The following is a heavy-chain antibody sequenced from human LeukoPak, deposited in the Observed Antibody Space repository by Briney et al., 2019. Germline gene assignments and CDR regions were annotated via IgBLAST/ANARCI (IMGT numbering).Heavy chain of an antibody. D-gene: IGHD3-3*01. V-gene: IGHV4-61*02. CDR3: AREGYDFWTRNWFDP. CDR1: GGSISSGSYY. CDR2: IYTSGST. Sequence: SETLSLTCTVSGGSISSGSYYWSWIRQPAGKGLEWIGRIYTSGSTNYNPSLKSRVTISVDTSKNQFSLKLSSVTAADTAVYYCAREGYDFWTRNWFDPWGQGTLVTVSS. J-gene: IGHJ5*02.